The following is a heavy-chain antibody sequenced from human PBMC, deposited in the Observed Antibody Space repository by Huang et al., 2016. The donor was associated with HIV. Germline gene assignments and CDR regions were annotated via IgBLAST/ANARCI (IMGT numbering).Heavy chain of an antibody. D-gene: IGHD3-10*01. CDR1: GGTFSSYG. V-gene: IGHV1-69*13. J-gene: IGHJ6*03. Sequence: QVQLVQSGAEMKKPGSSVKVSCTAPGGTFSSYGISWVRQAHGQGLEWMGGIVPIFRRTDYAQKFQGRLTITADESTSTAYMELSSLRSQDSAIYFCARGVFDGVWSGDLLPHFYYMDVWGKGTTVTVSS. CDR2: IVPIFRRT. CDR3: ARGVFDGVWSGDLLPHFYYMDV.